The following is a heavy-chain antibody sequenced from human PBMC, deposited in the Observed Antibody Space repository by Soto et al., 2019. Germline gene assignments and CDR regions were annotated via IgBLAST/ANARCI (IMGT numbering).Heavy chain of an antibody. CDR3: AREYYDILCGYYNPYGMDV. V-gene: IGHV1-2*04. CDR2: INPNSGGT. CDR1: GYTFTGYY. J-gene: IGHJ6*02. Sequence: ASVKVSCKASGYTFTGYYMHWVRQAPGQGLEWMGWINPNSGGTNYAQKFQGWVTMTRDTSISTAYMELSRLRSDDTAVYYCAREYYDILCGYYNPYGMDVWGQGTTVTVSS. D-gene: IGHD3-9*01.